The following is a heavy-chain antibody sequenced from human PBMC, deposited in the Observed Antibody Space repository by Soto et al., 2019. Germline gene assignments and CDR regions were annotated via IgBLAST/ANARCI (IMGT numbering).Heavy chain of an antibody. D-gene: IGHD5-12*01. Sequence: QVQLVQSGAEVKKPESSVKVSCKAPGGTFSTYAISWVRQAPGQGLEWMGGIIPMFGTANYAQRFQDRVTITADESTNTVYMELRSLRSEDPDVYFCAIGLQLWLRRINNGYSGWGQGTLVTVSS. J-gene: IGHJ4*02. CDR1: GGTFSTYA. CDR2: IIPMFGTA. CDR3: AIGLQLWLRRINNGYSG. V-gene: IGHV1-69*12.